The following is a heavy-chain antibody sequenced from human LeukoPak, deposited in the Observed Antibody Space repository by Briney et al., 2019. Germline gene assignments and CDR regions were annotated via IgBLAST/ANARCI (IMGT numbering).Heavy chain of an antibody. J-gene: IGHJ6*02. CDR3: ANSPQAYGDYYYYGMDV. Sequence: SGGSLRLSCAASGFTFSDYYMSWIRQAPGKGLEWVSYISSSGSTIYYADSVKGRFTISRGNAKNSLYLQMNSLRAEDTAVYYCANSPQAYGDYYYYGMDVWGQGTTVTVSS. CDR1: GFTFSDYY. D-gene: IGHD4-17*01. CDR2: ISSSGSTI. V-gene: IGHV3-11*01.